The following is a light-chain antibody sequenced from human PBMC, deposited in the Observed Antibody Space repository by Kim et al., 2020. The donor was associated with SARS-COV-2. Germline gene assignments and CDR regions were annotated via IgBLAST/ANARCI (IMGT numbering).Light chain of an antibody. CDR1: SGHSSDA. J-gene: IGLJ3*02. Sequence: ASVNHTCTVSSGHSSDASAWYEQQPDQGPRYWMKLNSGCSHNKGDGIPDRFSGSSSGAERYLTISSLQTEDEADYYCQACASGIRVFGGGTKLTVL. CDR3: QACASGIRV. V-gene: IGLV4-69*01. CDR2: LNSGCSH.